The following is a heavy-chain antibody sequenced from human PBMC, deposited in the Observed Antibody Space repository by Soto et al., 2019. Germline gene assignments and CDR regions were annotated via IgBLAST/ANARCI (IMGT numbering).Heavy chain of an antibody. CDR3: ATSFRRRVGYAFDI. V-gene: IGHV3-74*01. Sequence: EVQLVESGGGLVQPGGSLRLSCAASGFTFSSYWMHWVRQAPGKGLVWVSRINSDGSSTSYADSVKGRFTISRDNAKNTLYLQMNSLRAEDTAVYYCATSFRRRVGYAFDIWGQGTMVTVSS. D-gene: IGHD1-26*01. CDR2: INSDGSST. J-gene: IGHJ3*02. CDR1: GFTFSSYW.